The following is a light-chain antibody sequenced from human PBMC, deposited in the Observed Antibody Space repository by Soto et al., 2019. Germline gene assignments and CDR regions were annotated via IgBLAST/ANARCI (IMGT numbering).Light chain of an antibody. V-gene: IGKV3-20*01. CDR3: QRYGSSST. J-gene: IGKJ5*01. Sequence: EIVLTQSPGTLSLSPGERATLSCRASQSVSSSYLAWYQKKPGQAPRLLIYGASSRPTGIPDRFSGSGSGTDFTLTISRLEPEDFAVYYCQRYGSSSTFGQGTRLENK. CDR1: QSVSSSY. CDR2: GAS.